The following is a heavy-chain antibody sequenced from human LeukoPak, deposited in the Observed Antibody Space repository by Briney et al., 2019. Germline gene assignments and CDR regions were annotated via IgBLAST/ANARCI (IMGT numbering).Heavy chain of an antibody. Sequence: ASVKVSCKASGYTFTSSYINWVRQAPGQRLEWMGWISAYNGRTNYAQKFQGRVTMTTDSATSTAYMDLTSLRSDDTAVYYCARGGTYYPCIDYWGQGTLVTVSS. J-gene: IGHJ4*02. CDR1: GYTFTSSY. CDR2: ISAYNGRT. V-gene: IGHV1-18*01. CDR3: ARGGTYYPCIDY. D-gene: IGHD1-26*01.